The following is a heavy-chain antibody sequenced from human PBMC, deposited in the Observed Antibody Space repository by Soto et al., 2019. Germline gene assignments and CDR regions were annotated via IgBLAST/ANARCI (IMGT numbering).Heavy chain of an antibody. J-gene: IGHJ4*02. CDR2: IYYSGST. CDR3: ARAEMATRLDY. Sequence: SETLSLTCTVSGGSISSYYWSWIRQPPGKGLEWIGYIYYSGSTNYNPSLKSRVTISVDTSKNQFSLKLSSVTAADTAVYYCARAEMATRLDYWGQGTLVTVS. D-gene: IGHD5-12*01. CDR1: GGSISSYY. V-gene: IGHV4-59*01.